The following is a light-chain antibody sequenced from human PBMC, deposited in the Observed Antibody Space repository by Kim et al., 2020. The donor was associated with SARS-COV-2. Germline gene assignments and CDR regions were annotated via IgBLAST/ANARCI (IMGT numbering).Light chain of an antibody. CDR3: QTWGTGIWV. J-gene: IGLJ3*02. CDR1: SRHSSYA. CDR2: VNSDGSH. V-gene: IGLV4-69*01. Sequence: QLVLAQSPSASASLGASVKLTCTLSSRHSSYAIAWHQQQPDKGPRYLMKVNSDGSHNKGDGIPDRFSGSSSGAERYLTISSLQSEDEADYYCQTWGTGIWVFGGGTKLTVL.